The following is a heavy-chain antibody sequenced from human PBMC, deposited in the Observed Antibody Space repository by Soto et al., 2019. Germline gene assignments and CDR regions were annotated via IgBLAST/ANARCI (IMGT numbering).Heavy chain of an antibody. D-gene: IGHD2-15*01. CDR3: ARGVLQGVDY. V-gene: IGHV1-8*02. J-gene: IGHJ4*02. CDR2: MSPGNGKT. CDR1: GYTFTGYY. Sequence: QVQLVQSGAEVKKPGASVKVSCKASGYTFTGYYMHWVRQAPGQGLEWMGWMSPGNGKTGYSQKFQGRISMSRDTSLSTAYLELNSLRPEDTAVYYCARGVLQGVDYWGQGTLVTVSS.